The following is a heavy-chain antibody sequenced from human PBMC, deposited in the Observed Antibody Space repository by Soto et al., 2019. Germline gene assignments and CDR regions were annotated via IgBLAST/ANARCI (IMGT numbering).Heavy chain of an antibody. CDR3: VRGVKTWVSRRYYFDY. D-gene: IGHD1-1*01. CDR2: INHSGSN. CDR1: GGSVRGYD. V-gene: IGHV4-34*01. Sequence: PSETLSLTCAVYGGSVRGYDWSWIRQPPGKGLEWIGEINHSGSNNYNPSLKSRVTISVDTSKNQFSLKLSSVTAADTAVYYCVRGVKTWVSRRYYFDYWGQGTLVTVSS. J-gene: IGHJ4*02.